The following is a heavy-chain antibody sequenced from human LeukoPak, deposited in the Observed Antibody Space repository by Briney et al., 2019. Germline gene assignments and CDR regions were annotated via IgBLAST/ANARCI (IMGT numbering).Heavy chain of an antibody. Sequence: GGSLRLSCAASGFTVSSNYMSWVRQAPGKGLEWVSVIYNTGSTFYADSVKGRFTISRDSSKNTVYLQMNSLRGEDTAVYYCASGDSSSWYGRGMDVWGQGTTVTVSS. CDR1: GFTVSSNY. V-gene: IGHV3-66*01. CDR2: IYNTGST. CDR3: ASGDSSSWYGRGMDV. J-gene: IGHJ6*02. D-gene: IGHD6-13*01.